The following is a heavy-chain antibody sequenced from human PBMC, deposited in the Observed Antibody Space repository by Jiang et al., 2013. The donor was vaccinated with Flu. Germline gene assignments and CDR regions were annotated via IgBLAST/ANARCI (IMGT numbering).Heavy chain of an antibody. D-gene: IGHD4-17*01. Sequence: LLKPSETLSLTCAVYGGSFSGYYWSWIRQPPGKGLEWIGEINHSGSTNYNPSLKSRVTISVDTSKNQFSLKLSSVTAADTAVYYCARVRIDGDYVDYWGQGTLVTVSS. CDR3: ARVRIDGDYVDY. V-gene: IGHV4-34*01. CDR1: GGSFSGYY. J-gene: IGHJ4*02. CDR2: INHSGST.